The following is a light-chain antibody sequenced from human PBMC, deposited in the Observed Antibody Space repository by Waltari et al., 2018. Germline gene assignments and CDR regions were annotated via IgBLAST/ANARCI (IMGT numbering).Light chain of an antibody. CDR1: QSVSSSY. V-gene: IGKV3-20*01. CDR3: QQYGSSPKT. CDR2: GAS. J-gene: IGKJ2*01. Sequence: EIVLTQSPGNLSLSPGERATLSCRASQSVSSSYLAWYQQKAGQAPRLLISGASTRATGIPDRFSGSGSGTDFTLTISRLEPEDIAVYYCQQYGSSPKTFGQGTKLEI.